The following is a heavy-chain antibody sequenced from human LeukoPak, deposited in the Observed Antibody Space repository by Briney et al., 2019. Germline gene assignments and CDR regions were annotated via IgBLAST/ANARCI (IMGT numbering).Heavy chain of an antibody. J-gene: IGHJ4*02. D-gene: IGHD2-15*01. CDR2: IYYSGSI. Sequence: PSETLSLTYTVSGGSISSYYWSWIRQPPGKGLEWIGYIYYSGSINYNPSLKSRVTISVDTSKNQFSLKLRSVTAADTAVYYCARVTGYVIEDNFDYWGQGTLVTVSS. CDR1: GGSISSYY. V-gene: IGHV4-59*01. CDR3: ARVTGYVIEDNFDY.